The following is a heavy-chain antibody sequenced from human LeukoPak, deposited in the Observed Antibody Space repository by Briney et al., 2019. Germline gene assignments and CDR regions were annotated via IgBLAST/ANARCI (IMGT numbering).Heavy chain of an antibody. CDR1: GYSISSGYY. Sequence: SETLSLTCTVSGYSISSGYYWGWIRQPPGKGLEWIGYIYYSGSTYYNPSLKSRVTISVDTSKNQFSLKLSSVTAADTAVYYCASPANYDYVWGNYRYDYWGQGTLVTVSS. CDR2: IYYSGST. J-gene: IGHJ4*02. CDR3: ASPANYDYVWGNYRYDY. D-gene: IGHD3-16*02. V-gene: IGHV4-38-2*02.